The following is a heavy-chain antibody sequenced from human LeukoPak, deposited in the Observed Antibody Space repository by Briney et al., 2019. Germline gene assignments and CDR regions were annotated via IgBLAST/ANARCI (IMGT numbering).Heavy chain of an antibody. CDR2: VKQDGSEK. J-gene: IGHJ6*03. Sequence: GGSLRLSCAASGFTFSSYWMSWVRQAPGKGLEWVANVKQDGSEKYYVDSVKGRFTISRDNAKNSLYLQMNSLRAEDTAVYYCARANVGYIKTNYYYYMDVWGQGTTVTVSS. V-gene: IGHV3-7*01. CDR3: ARANVGYIKTNYYYYMDV. D-gene: IGHD2-8*01. CDR1: GFTFSSYW.